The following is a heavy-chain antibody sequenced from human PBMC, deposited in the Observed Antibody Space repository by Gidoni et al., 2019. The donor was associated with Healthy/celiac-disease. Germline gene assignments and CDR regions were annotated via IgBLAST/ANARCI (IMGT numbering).Heavy chain of an antibody. CDR3: ARVGYYDSSGSLGY. J-gene: IGHJ4*02. CDR1: GYTFTSYE. CDR2: MNPNSGNT. Sequence: QVQLSQPGAEVRKPGASVKVSCKASGYTFTSYEINWVRQATGKGLEWMGWMNPNSGNTGYAQKFQGRVTMTRNTSISTAYMELSSLRSEDTAVYYCARVGYYDSSGSLGYWGQGTLVTVSS. D-gene: IGHD3-22*01. V-gene: IGHV1-8*01.